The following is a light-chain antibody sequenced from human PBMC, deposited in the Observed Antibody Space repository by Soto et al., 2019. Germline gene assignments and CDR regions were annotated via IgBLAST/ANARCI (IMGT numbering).Light chain of an antibody. J-gene: IGKJ2*01. CDR3: QQTYSTQYT. Sequence: IHMTQSPSSLSASVGDRVTITCRASQRITTYLNWYQQKPGEAPKLLISTSGTLQRGVPSRFSGSGSGTDFTLTITSLQPADFATYFCQQTYSTQYTFGQGTKLEIK. CDR1: QRITTY. CDR2: TSG. V-gene: IGKV1-39*01.